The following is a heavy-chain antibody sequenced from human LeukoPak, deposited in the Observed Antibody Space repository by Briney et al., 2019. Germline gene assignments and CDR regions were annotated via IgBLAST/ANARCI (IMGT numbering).Heavy chain of an antibody. CDR3: AKDRYSSSSYSDFDY. CDR1: GFTFDDHA. D-gene: IGHD2-2*01. CDR2: ISWNSGII. Sequence: GGSLRLSCAASGFTFDDHAMHWVRQAPGKGLEWVSGISWNSGIIGYADSVKGRFTISRDNAKNSLYLQLNSLRAEDTALYYCAKDRYSSSSYSDFDYWGQGTLVTVSS. V-gene: IGHV3-9*01. J-gene: IGHJ4*02.